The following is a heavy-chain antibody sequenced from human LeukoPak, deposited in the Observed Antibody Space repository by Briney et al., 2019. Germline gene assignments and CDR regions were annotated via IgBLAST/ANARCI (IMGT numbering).Heavy chain of an antibody. CDR1: GFTFSSYA. CDR2: ISGRGGST. CDR3: ARDPYSGGYGAYYYYYMDV. D-gene: IGHD6-19*01. V-gene: IGHV3-23*01. Sequence: TGGSLRLSCAASGFTFSSYAMSWVRQAPEKGLEWVSTISGRGGSTYYADSVKGRFTISRDNSKNTLYLQMNSLRDEDTAVYYCARDPYSGGYGAYYYYYMDVWGKGTTVTVSS. J-gene: IGHJ6*03.